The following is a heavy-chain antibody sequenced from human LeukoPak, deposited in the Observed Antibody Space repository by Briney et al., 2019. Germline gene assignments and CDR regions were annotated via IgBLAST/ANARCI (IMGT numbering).Heavy chain of an antibody. J-gene: IGHJ4*02. V-gene: IGHV4-31*03. CDR2: IYYSGST. CDR1: GGSISIGGYY. CDR3: ASYGGNSGFDY. D-gene: IGHD4-23*01. Sequence: PSETLSLTCTVSGGSISIGGYYWSWIRQHPGKGQEWIGYIYYSGSTYYNPSLKSRVTISVDTSKNQFSLKLSSVTAADTAVYYCASYGGNSGFDYWGQGTLVTVSS.